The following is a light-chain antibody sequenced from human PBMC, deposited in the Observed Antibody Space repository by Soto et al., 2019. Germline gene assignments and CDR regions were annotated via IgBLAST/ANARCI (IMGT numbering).Light chain of an antibody. CDR2: DDT. Sequence: QSVLTQPASVSGSPGQSITISCTRTSNDFGTYYFVSWYQQHPDTAPKLIIYDDTERPSGVYHRFSGSKYGTTASLTISVLQAEDEAHYECCSYATYNMMLGGGTKLTVL. V-gene: IGLV2-23*01. J-gene: IGLJ2*01. CDR1: SNDFGTYYF. CDR3: CSYATYNMM.